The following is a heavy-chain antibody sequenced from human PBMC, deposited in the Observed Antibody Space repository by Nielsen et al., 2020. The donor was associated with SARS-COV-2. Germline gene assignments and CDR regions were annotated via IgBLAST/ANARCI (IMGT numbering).Heavy chain of an antibody. J-gene: IGHJ4*02. CDR1: GFPFMRYA. CDR3: AKNPSRRDYGADY. D-gene: IGHD4-17*01. V-gene: IGHV3-23*01. CDR2: IGAIDGST. Sequence: GVLKISCAASGFPFMRYAMSWVRPAPGKGLEWVSSIGAIDGSTNYAESLRGRFTISRDNSKNTLYLQINSLRAEDTAMYYCAKNPSRRDYGADYWGQGTLATVSS.